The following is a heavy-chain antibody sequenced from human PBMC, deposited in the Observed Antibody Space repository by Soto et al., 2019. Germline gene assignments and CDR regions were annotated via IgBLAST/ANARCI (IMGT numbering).Heavy chain of an antibody. Sequence: GGSLRLSCTVSGFSISRYALTWVRQAPGKGLEWVSSISSSSGSTYYADSVKGRFTISRDNVQNTLYLQMTSLRAEDTAVYYCAKVRGGSSPSNWNFGCFDPWGQGTLVTVSS. CDR1: GFSISRYA. V-gene: IGHV3-23*01. J-gene: IGHJ5*02. D-gene: IGHD1-1*01. CDR2: ISSSSGST. CDR3: AKVRGGSSPSNWNFGCFDP.